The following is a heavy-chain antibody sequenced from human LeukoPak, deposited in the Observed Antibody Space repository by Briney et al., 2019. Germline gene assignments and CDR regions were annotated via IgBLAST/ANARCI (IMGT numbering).Heavy chain of an antibody. CDR1: GHSFTSYW. V-gene: IGHV5-10-1*01. Sequence: GESLKISCKGSGHSFTSYWISWVRQMPGKGVEWMGRIDPSDSYTNYSQSFQGHVTISADKPISTAYLQWSSLKASDTAMYYCARGFPVAGLQVSFDYWGQGTLVTVSS. CDR2: IDPSDSYT. D-gene: IGHD6-19*01. CDR3: ARGFPVAGLQVSFDY. J-gene: IGHJ4*02.